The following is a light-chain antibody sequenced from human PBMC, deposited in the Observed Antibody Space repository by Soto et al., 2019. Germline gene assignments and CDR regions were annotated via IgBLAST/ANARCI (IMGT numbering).Light chain of an antibody. CDR2: EGS. Sequence: QSALTQPASVSGSLGQSITISCTGTSSDVGNYNLVSWYQQHPGKAPKIVIHEGSKRPSGLSNRFSGSKSGNTASLTLSGLQAEDEAGYYCCSYARGITYVFGTGTKGTVL. CDR3: CSYARGITYV. V-gene: IGLV2-23*01. CDR1: SSDVGNYNL. J-gene: IGLJ1*01.